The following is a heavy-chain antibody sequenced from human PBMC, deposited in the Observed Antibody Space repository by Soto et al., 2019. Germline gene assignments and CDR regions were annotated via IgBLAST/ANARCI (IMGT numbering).Heavy chain of an antibody. V-gene: IGHV1-3*01. CDR3: ARDINRDSGPDY. Sequence: ASVKVSCKASGYTFTRYAMHWVRQAPGQRLEWMGWINADNGNTRYLQKFQGRVTITRDTSASTAYMELRSLRSDDTAVYYCARDINRDSGPDYWGQGTLVTVS. D-gene: IGHD6-19*01. CDR2: INADNGNT. CDR1: GYTFTRYA. J-gene: IGHJ4*02.